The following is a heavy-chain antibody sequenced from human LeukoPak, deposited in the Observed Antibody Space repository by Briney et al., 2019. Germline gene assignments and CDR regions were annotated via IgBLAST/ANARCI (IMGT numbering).Heavy chain of an antibody. V-gene: IGHV3-15*01. J-gene: IGHJ6*03. CDR2: IKSKTDGGTT. CDR1: GFTFSNAW. CDR3: TTAIFGVVPRQYYYYYYMDV. Sequence: PGGSLRLSCAASGFTFSNAWMSWVRQAPGKGLEWVGRIKSKTDGGTTDYAAPVKGRFTISRDDSKNTLYLQMNSLKTEDTAVYYCTTAIFGVVPRQYYYYYYMDVWGKGTTVTVSS. D-gene: IGHD3-3*02.